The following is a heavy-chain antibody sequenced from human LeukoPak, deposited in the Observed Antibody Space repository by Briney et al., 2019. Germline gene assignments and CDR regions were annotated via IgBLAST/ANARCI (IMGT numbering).Heavy chain of an antibody. J-gene: IGHJ5*02. D-gene: IGHD6-19*01. CDR1: GGSFSGYY. Sequence: SETLSLTCAVYGGSFSGYYWSWIRQPPGKGLEWIGEINHSGSTNYNPSLKSRVTIPVDTSKNQFSLKLSSVTAADTAVYYCARPASYSSGWYGSGAPFDPWGQGTLVTVSS. V-gene: IGHV4-34*01. CDR2: INHSGST. CDR3: ARPASYSSGWYGSGAPFDP.